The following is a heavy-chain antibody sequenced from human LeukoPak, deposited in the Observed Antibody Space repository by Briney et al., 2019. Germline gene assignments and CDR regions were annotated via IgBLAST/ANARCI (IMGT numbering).Heavy chain of an antibody. CDR2: ISYDGSNK. D-gene: IGHD2-21*01. CDR1: GFTFSSYA. CDR3: ARESYSYYFDY. V-gene: IGHV3-30-3*01. Sequence: GGSLRLSCAASGFTFSSYAMHWVRQAPGKGLEWVAVISYDGSNKYYADSVKGRFTISRDNSKNTLYLQMNSLRAEDAAVYYCARESYSYYFDYWGQGTLVTVSS. J-gene: IGHJ4*02.